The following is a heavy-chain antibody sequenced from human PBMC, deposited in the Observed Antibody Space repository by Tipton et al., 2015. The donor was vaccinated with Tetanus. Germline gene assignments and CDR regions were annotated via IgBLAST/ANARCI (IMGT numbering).Heavy chain of an antibody. V-gene: IGHV3-23*01. J-gene: IGHJ5*02. CDR3: THLGYASGNYIGGYFRS. Sequence: SLRLSCAASGFSVSRKYMTWVRQAPGKGLEWVSGIAGTAGSTYYRDSVRGRFTVSRDNSKDTLYLQMNSLTTEDTAVYYCTHLGYASGNYIGGYFRSWGQGTQVTVSS. CDR1: GFSVSRKY. D-gene: IGHD3-10*01. CDR2: IAGTAGST.